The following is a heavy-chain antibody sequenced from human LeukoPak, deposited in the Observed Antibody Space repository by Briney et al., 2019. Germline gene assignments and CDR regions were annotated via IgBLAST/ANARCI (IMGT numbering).Heavy chain of an antibody. Sequence: PGRSLRLSCAASGFTFSSYGMHWVRQAPGKGLEWVAVIWYDGSNKYYADSVKGRFTISRDNSKNTLYLQMNSLRAEDTAVYYCARQARIQLWLNQAYFDYWGQGTLVTVSS. CDR2: IWYDGSNK. D-gene: IGHD5-18*01. CDR1: GFTFSSYG. J-gene: IGHJ4*02. CDR3: ARQARIQLWLNQAYFDY. V-gene: IGHV3-33*01.